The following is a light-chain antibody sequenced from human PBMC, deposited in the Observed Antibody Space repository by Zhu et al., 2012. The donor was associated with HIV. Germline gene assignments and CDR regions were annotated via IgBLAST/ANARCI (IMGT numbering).Light chain of an antibody. CDR3: LQYVNAPYT. Sequence: EIVLTQSPDTLSLSPGERAILSCRASQSLATTFLAWFQQRRGQAPRLLMYAASTGATDIPDRFSASGSGTDFTLTISRLEPEDFAVYYCLQYVNAPYTFGQGTNLEIK. V-gene: IGKV3-20*01. CDR1: QSLATTF. J-gene: IGKJ2*01. CDR2: AAS.